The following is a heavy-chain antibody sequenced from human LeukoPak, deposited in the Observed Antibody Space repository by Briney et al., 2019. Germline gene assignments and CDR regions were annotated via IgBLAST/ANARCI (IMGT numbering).Heavy chain of an antibody. J-gene: IGHJ4*02. CDR2: INKDGSIT. Sequence: GGSLRLSCAASGFTFDDYGMSWVRQAPGKGLVWVSRINKDGSITDYAESVKGRFSISRDNAKNTLYLQMNSLRVEDTAIYYCVKVRGRARVGYFDYWGQGTLATVSS. V-gene: IGHV3-20*04. CDR1: GFTFDDYG. CDR3: VKVRGRARVGYFDY. D-gene: IGHD1-26*01.